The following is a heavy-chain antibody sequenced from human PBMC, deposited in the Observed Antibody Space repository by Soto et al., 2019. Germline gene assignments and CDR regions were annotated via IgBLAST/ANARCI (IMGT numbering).Heavy chain of an antibody. J-gene: IGHJ4*02. CDR2: ISTDGGNT. CDR3: VKGEYYYDTTGYYPFDH. CDR1: GFTFSFYA. V-gene: IGHV3-64D*06. D-gene: IGHD3-22*01. Sequence: GGSLRLSCSASGFTFSFYAMHWVRQAPGKGLEFVSAISTDGGNTHYADSVKGRFTISRDSSKNTQYLQMSSLTAEDTAVYYCVKGEYYYDTTGYYPFDHWGQGTLVTVSS.